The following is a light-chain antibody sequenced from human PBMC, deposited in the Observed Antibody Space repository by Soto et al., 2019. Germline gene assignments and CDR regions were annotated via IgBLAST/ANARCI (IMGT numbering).Light chain of an antibody. CDR1: QSVSSN. V-gene: IGKV3-15*01. CDR2: GAS. Sequence: EIVMTQSPATPSVSPGERATLSCRASQSVSSNLAWYQQKPGQAPRLLIYGASTRATGIPARFSGSGSGTEFTLTISSLQSEDFAVYYCQQYNKWPPITFGQGTRLEIK. J-gene: IGKJ5*01. CDR3: QQYNKWPPIT.